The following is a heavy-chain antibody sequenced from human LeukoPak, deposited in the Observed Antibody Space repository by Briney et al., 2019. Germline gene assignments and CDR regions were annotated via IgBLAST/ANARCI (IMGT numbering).Heavy chain of an antibody. V-gene: IGHV3-11*04. CDR2: ISSSGSTT. D-gene: IGHD6-13*01. J-gene: IGHJ4*02. Sequence: GGSLRLSCSASGFTFSDYYRSLLGQAPGKGLEGVSYISSSGSTTYYADSVKGRFTISRDNAKNSLYLQMNSLKAEDTAVYYCLIRILITLQQLGCWGQGTLVTVSS. CDR3: LIRILITLQQLGC. CDR1: GFTFSDYY.